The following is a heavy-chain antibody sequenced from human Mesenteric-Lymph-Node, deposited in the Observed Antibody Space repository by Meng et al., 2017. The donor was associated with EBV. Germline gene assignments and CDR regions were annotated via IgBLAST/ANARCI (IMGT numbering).Heavy chain of an antibody. CDR2: INTYGSRT. J-gene: IGHJ4*02. D-gene: IGHD1-26*01. CDR3: TSDLGGATDF. Sequence: VQLGEAGGGLVQPRGSRRLSCAASGFTFSSYWMHWVRQAPGKGLVWVSHINTYGSRTDYADSVKGRFTISRDNAKNTLSLQMNSLRAEDTAVYYCTSDLGGATDFWGQGTLVTVSS. V-gene: IGHV3-74*01. CDR1: GFTFSSYW.